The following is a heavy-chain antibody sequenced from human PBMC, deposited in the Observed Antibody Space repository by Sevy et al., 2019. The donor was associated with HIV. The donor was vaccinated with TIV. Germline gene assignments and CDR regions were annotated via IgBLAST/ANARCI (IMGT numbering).Heavy chain of an antibody. CDR3: ARPTPRIAPSSAAFFHS. D-gene: IGHD6-6*01. Sequence: GGSLRLSCAASGFASGFTFSSFAMSWVRQLPGKGLEWVSTINGRGGSTYYADSVKGRFTLSRDNSNNALFLQMDSLTPEDTALCYCARPTPRIAPSSAAFFHSWGHGTLVTVSS. V-gene: IGHV3-23*01. J-gene: IGHJ5*01. CDR2: INGRGGST. CDR1: GFTFSSFA.